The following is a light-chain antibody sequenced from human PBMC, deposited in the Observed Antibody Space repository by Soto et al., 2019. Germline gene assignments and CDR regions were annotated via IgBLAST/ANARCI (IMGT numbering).Light chain of an antibody. CDR1: QSISSY. Sequence: DIQMTQSPSSLSASVGDRVTITCRASQSISSYLNWYQQKPGKAPKLLIYAASSLQSGVPSRFSGSGSGTDITLIISSLLPEDFATYYCQQSYSTPLTFGGGTKVEIK. CDR3: QQSYSTPLT. V-gene: IGKV1-39*01. J-gene: IGKJ4*01. CDR2: AAS.